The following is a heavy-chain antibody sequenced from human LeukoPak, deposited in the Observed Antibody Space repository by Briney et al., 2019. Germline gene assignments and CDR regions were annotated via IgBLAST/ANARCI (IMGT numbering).Heavy chain of an antibody. CDR1: GGSISSGSYY. V-gene: IGHV4-61*02. CDR2: IYTSGST. J-gene: IGHJ4*02. CDR3: ARVSPGPSGYYRPYYFDY. Sequence: SETLSLTCTVSGGSISSGSYYWSWIRQPAGKGLEWIGRIYTSGSTNYNPSLKSRVTISVDTSKNQFSLKLSSVTAADTAVYYCARVSPGPSGYYRPYYFDYWGQGTLVTVSS. D-gene: IGHD3-22*01.